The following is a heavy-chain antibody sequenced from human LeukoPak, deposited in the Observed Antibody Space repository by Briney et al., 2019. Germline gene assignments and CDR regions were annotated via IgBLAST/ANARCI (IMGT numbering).Heavy chain of an antibody. Sequence: ASVKVSCKASGYTFTSYDINWVRQATGQGLEWMGWMNPNGGNTGYAQKFQGRVTMTRNTSISTAYMELSSLRSEDTAVCYCARATYYYDSSGYYYDYYYGMDVWGQGTTVTVSS. J-gene: IGHJ6*02. CDR3: ARATYYYDSSGYYYDYYYGMDV. CDR1: GYTFTSYD. D-gene: IGHD3-22*01. CDR2: MNPNGGNT. V-gene: IGHV1-8*01.